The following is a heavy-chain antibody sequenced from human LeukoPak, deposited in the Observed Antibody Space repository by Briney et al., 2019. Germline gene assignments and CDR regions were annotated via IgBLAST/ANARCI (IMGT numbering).Heavy chain of an antibody. J-gene: IGHJ4*02. CDR1: GGSISSYY. CDR2: IYTSGST. Sequence: SETLSLTCTVSGGSISSYYWSWLRQPAGKGLEWIGRIYTSGSTNYNPSLKSRVTMSVDTSKNQFSLKLSSVTAADTAVYYCAREAAYYDYVWGSYRFDYWGQGTLVTVSS. V-gene: IGHV4-4*07. D-gene: IGHD3-16*02. CDR3: AREAAYYDYVWGSYRFDY.